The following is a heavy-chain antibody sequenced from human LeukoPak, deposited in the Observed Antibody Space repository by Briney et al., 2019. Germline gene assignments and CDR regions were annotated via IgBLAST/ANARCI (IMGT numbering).Heavy chain of an antibody. CDR3: ARGGYSGYDLDY. CDR1: GYTFTDHY. Sequence: ASVKVSCKTSGYTFTDHYIHWVRQAPGQGLEWMGGIIPIFDTANYAQKFQGRVTMTRDTSISTAYMELSRLRSDDTAVYYCARGGYSGYDLDYWGQGTLVTVSS. D-gene: IGHD5-12*01. CDR2: IIPIFDTA. V-gene: IGHV1-2*02. J-gene: IGHJ4*02.